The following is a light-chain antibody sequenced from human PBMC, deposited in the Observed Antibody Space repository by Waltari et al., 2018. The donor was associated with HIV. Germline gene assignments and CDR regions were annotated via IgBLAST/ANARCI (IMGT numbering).Light chain of an antibody. Sequence: QSALTQPASVSGSPGQSITISCPGTSSDVGSYNPVSWYPQHPGKAPKLMSYEVTKRSSGVSNRVSGSKSGNTASLTISGLHAEDEADYYCNSYATGSAWVFGGGTKLTVL. V-gene: IGLV2-23*02. J-gene: IGLJ3*02. CDR2: EVT. CDR1: SSDVGSYNP. CDR3: NSYATGSAWV.